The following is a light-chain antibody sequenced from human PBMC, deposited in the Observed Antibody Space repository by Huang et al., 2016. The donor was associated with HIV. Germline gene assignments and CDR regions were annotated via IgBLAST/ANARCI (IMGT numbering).Light chain of an antibody. CDR3: QQYNNWPPWT. V-gene: IGKV3-15*01. CDR1: QSISSN. Sequence: EVVMTQSPATLSVSPGKRVTLSCRASQSISSNLAWYQQKPGQAPRRLIYGASTRATGIPARFSGSGSGTEFTLTISSLQSEDFALYYCQQYNNWPPWTFGQGTRVEIK. J-gene: IGKJ1*01. CDR2: GAS.